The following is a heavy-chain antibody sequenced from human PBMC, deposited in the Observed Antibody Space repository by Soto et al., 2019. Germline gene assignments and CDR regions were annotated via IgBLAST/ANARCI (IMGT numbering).Heavy chain of an antibody. D-gene: IGHD6-13*01. V-gene: IGHV3-11*05. CDR2: INSSSSYT. CDR3: ARTIAPAGGRRCFDL. CDR1: GFTFSDYY. J-gene: IGHJ2*01. Sequence: QVQLVESGGGLVKPGGSLRLSCAASGFTFSDYYMSWIRQAPGKGLEWVSYINSSSSYTNYADSVKGRFTISRDNAKNSLHLQMNSLAAEDTAGYYCARTIAPAGGRRCFDLWGRGTLVTVSS.